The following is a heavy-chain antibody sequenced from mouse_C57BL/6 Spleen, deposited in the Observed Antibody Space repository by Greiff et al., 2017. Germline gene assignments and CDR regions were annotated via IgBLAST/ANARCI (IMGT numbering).Heavy chain of an antibody. J-gene: IGHJ1*03. Sequence: EVKLMESGGGLVKPGGSLKLSCAASGFTFSDYGMHWVRQAPEKGLEWVAYISSGSSTIYYADTVKGRFTISRDNAKNTLFLQMTSLRSEDTAMYYCARRDIGWYFDVWGTGTTVTVSS. CDR2: ISSGSSTI. V-gene: IGHV5-17*01. CDR1: GFTFSDYG. D-gene: IGHD2-14*01. CDR3: ARRDIGWYFDV.